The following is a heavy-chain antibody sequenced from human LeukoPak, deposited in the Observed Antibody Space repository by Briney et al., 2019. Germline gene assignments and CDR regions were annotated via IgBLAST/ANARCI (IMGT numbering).Heavy chain of an antibody. D-gene: IGHD3-10*01. CDR3: ARASNYYGSGRRASYYGMDV. V-gene: IGHV4-4*07. J-gene: IGHJ6*02. Sequence: AETLSLTCTASGVTFSSYYRSWVRQPAGKGLEWIARIYTGGSNNYNPSLKSRVTMSVDTSKNQFSLKLSSVTAADTAVYYCARASNYYGSGRRASYYGMDVWGQGTTVTVSS. CDR1: GVTFSSYY. CDR2: IYTGGSN.